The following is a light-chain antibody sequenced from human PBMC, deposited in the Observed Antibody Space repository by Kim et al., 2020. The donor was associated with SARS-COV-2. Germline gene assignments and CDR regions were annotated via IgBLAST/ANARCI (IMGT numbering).Light chain of an antibody. CDR3: KSRDTNTKVV. V-gene: IGLV3-19*01. CDR1: SLRTYY. CDR2: GKN. Sequence: SSELTQDPAVSVALGQTVRITCQGDSLRTYYAAWYQQKPGQAPVLVIYGKNDRPSGIPDRFSGSSSGNIASLTIAGAQAEDEADYYCKSRDTNTKVVFG. J-gene: IGLJ2*01.